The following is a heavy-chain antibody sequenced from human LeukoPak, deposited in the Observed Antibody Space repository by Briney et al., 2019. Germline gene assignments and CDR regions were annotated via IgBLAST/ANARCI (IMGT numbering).Heavy chain of an antibody. CDR1: GFTFSGFG. CDR2: IKADGGEK. CDR3: ARGGAARPDF. Sequence: PGGSLRLSCAASGFTFSGFGMHWFRQTPGKGLEWVAKIKADGGEKDHVASVKGRFTISRDNAKNSLYLQMNSLRVEDTAVYYCARGGAARPDFWGQGTLVTVSS. J-gene: IGHJ4*02. D-gene: IGHD6-6*01. V-gene: IGHV3-7*01.